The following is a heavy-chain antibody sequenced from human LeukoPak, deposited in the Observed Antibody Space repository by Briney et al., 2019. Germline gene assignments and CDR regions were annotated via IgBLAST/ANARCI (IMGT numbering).Heavy chain of an antibody. CDR3: ASSYYDSSGYYYLWDY. J-gene: IGHJ4*02. D-gene: IGHD3-22*01. CDR2: IIPILGIA. Sequence: SVKVSCKASGGTSSSYAISWVRQAPGQGLEWMGRIIPILGIANYAQKFQGRVTITADKSTSTDYMELSSLRSEDTAVYYCASSYYDSSGYYYLWDYWGQGTLVTVSS. CDR1: GGTSSSYA. V-gene: IGHV1-69*04.